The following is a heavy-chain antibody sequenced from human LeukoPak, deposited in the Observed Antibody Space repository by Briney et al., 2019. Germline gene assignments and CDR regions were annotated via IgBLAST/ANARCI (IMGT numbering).Heavy chain of an antibody. V-gene: IGHV4-4*07. CDR3: ARDNSSGYYPRFDP. J-gene: IGHJ5*02. Sequence: SETLSLTCTVSGGSISSYYWSWIRQPAGKGLEWIGRIYTSGSTNYNPSLKSRVTMSVDTSKNQFSLKLSSVTAADPAVYYCARDNSSGYYPRFDPWGQGTLVTVSS. CDR1: GGSISSYY. CDR2: IYTSGST. D-gene: IGHD3-22*01.